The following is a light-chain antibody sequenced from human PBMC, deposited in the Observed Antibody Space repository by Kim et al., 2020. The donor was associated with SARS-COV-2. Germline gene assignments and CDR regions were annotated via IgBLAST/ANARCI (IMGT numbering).Light chain of an antibody. CDR1: QLISSRD. CDR3: QQYET. CDR2: GAY. J-gene: IGKJ2*01. V-gene: IGKV3-20*01. Sequence: GTLSLSPAVSATLSWRSRQLISSRDVTWYDQKPGQAPLLLQCGAYRRDIGSPDRLSGSESGTDFTLTISRRGLEQFAVYYCQQYETLGQGTTLDI.